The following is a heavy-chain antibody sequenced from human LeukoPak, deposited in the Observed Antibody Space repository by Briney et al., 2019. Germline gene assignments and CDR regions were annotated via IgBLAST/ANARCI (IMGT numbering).Heavy chain of an antibody. CDR3: AGPRIAVAGLGPFDY. J-gene: IGHJ4*02. V-gene: IGHV4-39*01. CDR1: GGSISSSRYY. D-gene: IGHD6-19*01. Sequence: NSSETLSLTCTLSGGSISSSRYYCGWIRQPPGKGLEWIGNIYYSGSTYYNPSLKSRVTISVDTSKNQFSLKVSSVTAADTAVYYCAGPRIAVAGLGPFDYWGQGTLVTVSS. CDR2: IYYSGST.